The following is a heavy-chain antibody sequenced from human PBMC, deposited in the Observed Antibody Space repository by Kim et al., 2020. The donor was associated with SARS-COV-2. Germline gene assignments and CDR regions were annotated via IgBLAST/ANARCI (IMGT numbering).Heavy chain of an antibody. CDR1: GYTFTNYG. V-gene: IGHV1-3*01. Sequence: ASVKVSCKASGYTFTNYGVHWVRQAPGQSLEWMGWVNAGNGDTHYSPKFRDRVTMTRDTSATTAYMELRSLRSEDTAVYYCARPSFCAGGICPYYDYWGPGTLAT. D-gene: IGHD2-8*02. J-gene: IGHJ4*02. CDR3: ARPSFCAGGICPYYDY. CDR2: VNAGNGDT.